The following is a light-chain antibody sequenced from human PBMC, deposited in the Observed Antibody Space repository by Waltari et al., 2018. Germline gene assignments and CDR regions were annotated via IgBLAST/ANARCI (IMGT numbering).Light chain of an antibody. CDR3: ATWDTSLIAGV. Sequence: YQQNPGAAPKLVSYGKSERPSGVPERYRGAKSGASATLAITGLQTGDEAVYYCATWDTSLIAGVFGGGTTLTVL. CDR2: GKS. V-gene: IGLV1-51*01. J-gene: IGLJ3*02.